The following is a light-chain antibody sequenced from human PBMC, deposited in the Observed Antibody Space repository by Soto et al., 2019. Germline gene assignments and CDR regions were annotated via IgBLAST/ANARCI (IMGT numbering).Light chain of an antibody. J-gene: IGLJ1*01. Sequence: QSVLTQPPSVSGAPGQRVTISCTGSSSNIGAGYDVHWYQQLPGTAPKLLIYGNSNRPSGVPDQFSGSKSGTSASLAITGLQAEDEADYYCQSYDSSLSGEGFGTGTKVTVL. CDR2: GNS. V-gene: IGLV1-40*01. CDR1: SSNIGAGYD. CDR3: QSYDSSLSGEG.